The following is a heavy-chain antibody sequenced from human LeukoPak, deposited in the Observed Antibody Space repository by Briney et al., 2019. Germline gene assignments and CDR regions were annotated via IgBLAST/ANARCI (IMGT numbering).Heavy chain of an antibody. CDR2: ITTTGATT. J-gene: IGHJ4*02. Sequence: GGSLRLSCAASGFTFGSYGMSWVRQAPGKGLEWVSFITTTGATTSYADSVKGRFAISRDNPRNTLYMQMNSLRDEDTELYYCAIMHGYYDGSGYWVQWGQGTLVTVSS. D-gene: IGHD3-22*01. CDR3: AIMHGYYDGSGYWVQ. V-gene: IGHV3-23*01. CDR1: GFTFGSYG.